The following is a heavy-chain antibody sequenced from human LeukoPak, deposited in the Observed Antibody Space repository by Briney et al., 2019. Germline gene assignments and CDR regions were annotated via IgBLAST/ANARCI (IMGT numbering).Heavy chain of an antibody. V-gene: IGHV4-39*01. J-gene: IGHJ2*01. D-gene: IGHD3-10*01. CDR2: VYYIGST. CDR1: GDSITRSSDY. Sequence: SETLSLTCTVSGDSITRSSDYWGWIRQPPGKGPEWIGSVYYIGSTFYNPSLKSRLTISIDTSKNQFSLKLSSVTAADTAVYSCARHGEVLVWFGESETRYFDLWGRGTLVTVSS. CDR3: ARHGEVLVWFGESETRYFDL.